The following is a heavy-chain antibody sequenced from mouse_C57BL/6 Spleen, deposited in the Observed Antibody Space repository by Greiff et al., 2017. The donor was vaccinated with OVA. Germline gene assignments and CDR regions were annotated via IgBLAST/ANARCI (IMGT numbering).Heavy chain of an antibody. CDR2: IDPNSGGT. V-gene: IGHV1-72*01. Sequence: VQLQQPGAELVKPGASVKLSCKASGYTFTSYWMHWVKQRPGRGLAWIGRIDPNSGGTKYNEKFKSKATLTVAKPSSTADMQLSILTSEDYAVYYCARTPEGYFDYWGQGTTLTVSS. CDR1: GYTFTSYW. CDR3: ARTPEGYFDY. J-gene: IGHJ2*01.